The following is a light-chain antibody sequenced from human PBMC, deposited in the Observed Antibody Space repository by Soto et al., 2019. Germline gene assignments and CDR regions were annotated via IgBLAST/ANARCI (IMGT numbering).Light chain of an antibody. Sequence: DIQMTQSPSSLSASEGDRITITCRASQSINSFLNWYQQKSGKAPKPLIYDASTLQSGVPSRFSGSGSETEFTLTITSLQPDDFATYYCQQSYNTPFTFGPGTKVDVK. CDR3: QQSYNTPFT. J-gene: IGKJ3*01. CDR1: QSINSF. V-gene: IGKV1-39*01. CDR2: DAS.